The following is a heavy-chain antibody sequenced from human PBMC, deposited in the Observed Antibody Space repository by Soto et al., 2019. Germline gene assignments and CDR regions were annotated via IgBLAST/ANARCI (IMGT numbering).Heavy chain of an antibody. Sequence: PSETLSLTCAVSGDSISNSKWWTWVRQTPGKGLEWIGKIDHSGITNYNPSLESRVTILKDNSKNQLSLKLSSVTGADSAVYYCVRLNRDYYYYGMDVWGQGATVTVSS. CDR1: GDSISNSKW. CDR3: VRLNRDYYYYGMDV. CDR2: IDHSGIT. V-gene: IGHV4-4*02. J-gene: IGHJ6*02.